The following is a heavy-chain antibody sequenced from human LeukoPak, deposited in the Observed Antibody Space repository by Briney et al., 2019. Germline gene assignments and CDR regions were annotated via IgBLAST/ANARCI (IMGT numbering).Heavy chain of an antibody. CDR2: ISHDGNT. V-gene: IGHV4-34*01. CDR1: GESFSDYY. D-gene: IGHD1-1*01. Sequence: PSETLSLTCAVYGESFSDYYWSWIRQPPEKGLEWIGQISHDGNTNYNPSLKTRFTLSTDTSKNQFSLRLTSVTTADTAIYYCARRRDWNDVLDPWGQGTPATVSS. J-gene: IGHJ5*02. CDR3: ARRRDWNDVLDP.